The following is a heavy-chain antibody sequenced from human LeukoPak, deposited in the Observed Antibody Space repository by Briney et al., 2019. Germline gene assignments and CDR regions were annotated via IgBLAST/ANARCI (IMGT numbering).Heavy chain of an antibody. D-gene: IGHD3-10*01. J-gene: IGHJ5*02. Sequence: GGSLRLSCAASGFTFSSYGMSWVRQAPGKGLEWVPAISGSGGSTYYADSVKGRFTISRDNSKNTLYLQMNSLRAEDTAVYYCAKTAYYYGSGSYHWGQGTLVTVSS. CDR1: GFTFSSYG. CDR3: AKTAYYYGSGSYH. V-gene: IGHV3-23*01. CDR2: ISGSGGST.